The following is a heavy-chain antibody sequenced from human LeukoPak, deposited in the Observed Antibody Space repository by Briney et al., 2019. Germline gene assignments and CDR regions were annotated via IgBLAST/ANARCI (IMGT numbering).Heavy chain of an antibody. CDR3: ARDPYILTGYYTPSFDY. V-gene: IGHV3-11*01. CDR2: ISSSGSTI. CDR1: GLTFSDYY. Sequence: GGSLRLSCAASGLTFSDYYMSWIRQAPGKGLEWVSYISSSGSTIYYADSVKGRFTISRDNAKNSLYLQMNSLRAEDTAVYYCARDPYILTGYYTPSFDYWGQGTLVTVSS. J-gene: IGHJ4*02. D-gene: IGHD3-9*01.